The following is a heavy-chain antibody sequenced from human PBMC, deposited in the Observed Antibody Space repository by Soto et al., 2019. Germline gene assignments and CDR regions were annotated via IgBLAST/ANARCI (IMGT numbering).Heavy chain of an antibody. CDR1: GGTFSSYA. CDR3: ARDRQDAYYYDSTGYYASHY. CDR2: IIPIFGTA. J-gene: IGHJ4*02. V-gene: IGHV1-69*13. Sequence: SVKVSCKASGGTFSSYAISWVRQAPGQGLEWMGGIIPIFGTANYAQKFQGRVTITADESTSTAYMELSSLRSEDTAVYYCARDRQDAYYYDSTGYYASHYWGQGTLVTVS. D-gene: IGHD3-22*01.